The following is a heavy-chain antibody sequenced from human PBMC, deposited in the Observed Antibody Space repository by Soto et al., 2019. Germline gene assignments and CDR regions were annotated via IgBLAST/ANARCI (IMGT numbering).Heavy chain of an antibody. Sequence: GGSLRLSCAASGFTFSSYAMSWVRQAPGKGLEWVSAISGSGGNTYYADSVKGRFTISRDNAKNSLYLQMNSLRAEDTAVYYCARARYCSGGSCPIDYWGQGTLVTVSS. CDR2: ISGSGGNT. CDR1: GFTFSSYA. CDR3: ARARYCSGGSCPIDY. D-gene: IGHD2-15*01. J-gene: IGHJ4*02. V-gene: IGHV3-23*01.